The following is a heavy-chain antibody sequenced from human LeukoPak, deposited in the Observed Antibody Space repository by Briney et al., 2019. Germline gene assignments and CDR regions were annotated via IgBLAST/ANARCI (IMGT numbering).Heavy chain of an antibody. CDR3: ARGFLEWLLTNWFDP. D-gene: IGHD3-3*01. J-gene: IGHJ5*02. CDR1: GGSISSGGYY. Sequence: SETLSLTCTVSGGSISSGGYYWSWIRQHPGKGLEWIGSIYYNGSTYYNPSLKSRVTISVDTSKNQFSLKLSSVTAADTAVYYCARGFLEWLLTNWFDPWGQGTLVTVSS. CDR2: IYYNGST. V-gene: IGHV4-39*07.